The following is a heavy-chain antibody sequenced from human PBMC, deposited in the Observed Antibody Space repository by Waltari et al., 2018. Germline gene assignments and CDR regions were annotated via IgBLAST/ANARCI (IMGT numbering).Heavy chain of an antibody. J-gene: IGHJ2*01. D-gene: IGHD7-27*01. V-gene: IGHV4-4*07. CDR2: IYTSGSP. CDR1: GGSISSYY. Sequence: QVQLQESGPGLVKPSETLSLTCTVSGGSISSYYWSWIRQPAGKGLEWIGRIYTSGSPTVNPSRKSRVTMSVDTSKNQFSLKLSAVTAADTAVYYCARASNWPNWYFDLWGRGTLVTVSS. CDR3: ARASNWPNWYFDL.